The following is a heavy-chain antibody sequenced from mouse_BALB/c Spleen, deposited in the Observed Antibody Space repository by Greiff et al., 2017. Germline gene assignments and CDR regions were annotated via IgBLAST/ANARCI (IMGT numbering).Heavy chain of an antibody. CDR2: ISYDGSN. Sequence: VQLKQSGPGLVKPSQSLSLTCSVTGYSITSGYYWNWIRQFPGNKLEWMGYISYDGSNNYNPSLKNRISITRDTSKNQFFLKLNSVTTEDTATYYCARVSTVPVDFDYWGQGTTLTVSS. J-gene: IGHJ2*01. CDR3: ARVSTVPVDFDY. CDR1: GYSITSGYY. V-gene: IGHV3-6*02. D-gene: IGHD1-1*01.